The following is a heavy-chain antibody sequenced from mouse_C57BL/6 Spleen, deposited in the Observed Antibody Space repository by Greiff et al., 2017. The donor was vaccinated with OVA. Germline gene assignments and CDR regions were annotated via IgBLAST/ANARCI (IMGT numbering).Heavy chain of an antibody. J-gene: IGHJ2*01. V-gene: IGHV6-3*01. CDR3: TGDGARLYFDY. Sequence: EVKLQESGGGLVQPGGSMKLSCVASGFTFSNYWMNWVRQSPEKGLEWVAQIRLKSDNYATHYAESVKGRFTISRDDSKSSVYLQMNNLRAEDTGIYYCTGDGARLYFDYWGQGTTLTVSS. CDR2: IRLKSDNYAT. D-gene: IGHD2-3*01. CDR1: GFTFSNYW.